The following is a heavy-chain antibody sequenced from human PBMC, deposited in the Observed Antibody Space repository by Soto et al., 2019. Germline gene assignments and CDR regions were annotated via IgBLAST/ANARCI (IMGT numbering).Heavy chain of an antibody. V-gene: IGHV3-30*18. J-gene: IGHJ4*02. CDR3: AKDAAIRYFDWLLNY. Sequence: QVQLVESGGGVVQPGRSLRLSCAASGFTFSSYGMHWVRRAPGKGWEGVAVISYDGSNKYYADSVKGGFTISRDNSKNTLYLQMNSLRAEDTAVYYCAKDAAIRYFDWLLNYWGQGTLVTVSS. CDR2: ISYDGSNK. D-gene: IGHD3-9*01. CDR1: GFTFSSYG.